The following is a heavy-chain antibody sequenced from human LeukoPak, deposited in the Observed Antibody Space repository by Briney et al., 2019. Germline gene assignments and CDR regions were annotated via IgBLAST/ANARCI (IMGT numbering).Heavy chain of an antibody. CDR1: GFTFSSYS. D-gene: IGHD4/OR15-4a*01. V-gene: IGHV3-53*01. CDR2: IYSGST. CDR3: LRRAGAYSHPYDS. Sequence: GGALRLSCAASGFTFSSYSMSWVRQAPWKGLEGVSFIYSGSTHYSDSVKGRVTISRDNSKNTLDLQMNSLRAEDTAVYYWLRRAGAYSHPYDSWGQGTLVTVSS. J-gene: IGHJ4*02.